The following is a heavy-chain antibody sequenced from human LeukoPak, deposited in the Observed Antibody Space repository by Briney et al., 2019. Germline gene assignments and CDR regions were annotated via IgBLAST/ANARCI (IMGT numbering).Heavy chain of an antibody. D-gene: IGHD4-17*01. V-gene: IGHV1-18*01. CDR2: ISAYNGNT. Sequence: GASVKVSCEASGYTFTSYGISWVRQAPGQGLEWMGWISAYNGNTNHAQKLQGRVTMTTDTSTSTAYMELRSLRSDDTAVYYCARRITVTWFDPWGQGTLVTVSS. CDR1: GYTFTSYG. J-gene: IGHJ5*02. CDR3: ARRITVTWFDP.